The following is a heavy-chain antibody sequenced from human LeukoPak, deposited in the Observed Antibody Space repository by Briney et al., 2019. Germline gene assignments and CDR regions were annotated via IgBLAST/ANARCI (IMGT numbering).Heavy chain of an antibody. Sequence: SETLSLTCTVSGYSISSGYYWGWIRQPPGKGLEWIGSIYHSGSTYYNPSLKSRVTISVDTSKNQISLKLSSVTAADTAVYYCARVRGSSWHYFDYWGQGTPVTVSS. CDR3: ARVRGSSWHYFDY. J-gene: IGHJ4*02. CDR1: GYSISSGYY. V-gene: IGHV4-38-2*02. D-gene: IGHD6-13*01. CDR2: IYHSGST.